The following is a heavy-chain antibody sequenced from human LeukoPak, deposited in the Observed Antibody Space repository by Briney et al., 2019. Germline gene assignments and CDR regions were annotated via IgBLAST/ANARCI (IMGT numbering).Heavy chain of an antibody. CDR1: GGSFSGYY. J-gene: IGHJ3*02. Sequence: SETLSLTCAVHGGSFSGYYWSWIRQPPGKGLEWIGYIYDSGSTNYNPSLKSRVTISVDTSKNQFSLKLSSVTAADTAVYYCACLTTADAFDIWGQGTMVTVSS. CDR2: IYDSGST. D-gene: IGHD3-22*01. V-gene: IGHV4-59*01. CDR3: ACLTTADAFDI.